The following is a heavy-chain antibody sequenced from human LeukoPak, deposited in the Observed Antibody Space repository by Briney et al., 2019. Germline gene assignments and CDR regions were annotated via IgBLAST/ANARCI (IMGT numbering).Heavy chain of an antibody. CDR1: GFTFSSYG. D-gene: IGHD5-12*01. V-gene: IGHV3-30*02. CDR2: IHHDGSNK. J-gene: IGHJ4*02. CDR3: ARDRLWGYSGYDYDFDY. Sequence: GGSLRLSCAASGFTFSSYGMHWVRQAPGKGLDWVAFIHHDGSNKYYADSVRGRFTISRDNSKNTLYLQMNSLRAEDTAVYYCARDRLWGYSGYDYDFDYWGQGTLVTVSS.